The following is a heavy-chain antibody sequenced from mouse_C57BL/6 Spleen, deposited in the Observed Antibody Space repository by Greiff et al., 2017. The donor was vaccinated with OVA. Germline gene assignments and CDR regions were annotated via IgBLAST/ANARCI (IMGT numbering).Heavy chain of an antibody. J-gene: IGHJ4*01. V-gene: IGHV2-2*01. CDR3: ARRGGNAMDY. CDR2: IWSGGST. Sequence: VQLQQSGPGLVQPSQSLSITCTVSGFSLTSYGVHWVRPSPGKGLEWLGVIWSGGSTDYNAAFISRLSISKDNSKSQVFFKMNSLQADDTAIYYCARRGGNAMDYWGQGTSVTVSS. CDR1: GFSLTSYG.